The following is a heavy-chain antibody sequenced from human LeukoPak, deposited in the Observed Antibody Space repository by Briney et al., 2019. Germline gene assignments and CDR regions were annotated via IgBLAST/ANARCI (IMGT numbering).Heavy chain of an antibody. CDR1: GGSISSYY. D-gene: IGHD3-16*01. CDR2: IYYSGST. V-gene: IGHV4-59*08. J-gene: IGHJ3*02. CDR3: ARQLGAYSYPFDI. Sequence: PSETLSLTCTVSGGSISSYYWSWIRQPPGKGLEWIGYIYYSGSTNYNPSLKSRVTISLDTSKNQLSLRLNSVTAADTAVYNCARQLGAYSYPFDIWGQGTKVTVSS.